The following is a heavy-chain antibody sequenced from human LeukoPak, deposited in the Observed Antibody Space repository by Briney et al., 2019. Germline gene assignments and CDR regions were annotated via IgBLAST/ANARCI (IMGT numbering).Heavy chain of an antibody. CDR2: IYRGNT. CDR3: ARYTVGSMGDY. V-gene: IGHV4-39*01. D-gene: IGHD4-23*01. CDR1: GGSISSSSHY. Sequence: PSETLSSTGSVPGGSISSSSHYGGWFRQPQGKGLKWIGSIYRGNTKYNPSLKSRVTISVDTSKNQFSLKLSFVTAADAAVYYCARYTVGSMGDYWGQGTLVTVSS. J-gene: IGHJ4*02.